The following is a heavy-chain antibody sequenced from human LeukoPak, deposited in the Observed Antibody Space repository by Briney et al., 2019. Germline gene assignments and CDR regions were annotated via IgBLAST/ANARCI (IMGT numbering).Heavy chain of an antibody. CDR1: GGTFSSYA. CDR2: IIPILDIA. Sequence: ASVKVSCKASGGTFSSYALTWVRQAPGQGLEWMGRIIPILDIANYAQTFQGRVTITADKSTSTAYIELSSLSSEDTAVYYCAGDQGVIAPPPYGLDVWGQGTTVTVSS. V-gene: IGHV1-69*04. J-gene: IGHJ6*02. CDR3: AGDQGVIAPPPYGLDV. D-gene: IGHD3-10*01.